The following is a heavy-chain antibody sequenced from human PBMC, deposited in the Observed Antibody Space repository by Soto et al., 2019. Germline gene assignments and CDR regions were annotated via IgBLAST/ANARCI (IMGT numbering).Heavy chain of an antibody. J-gene: IGHJ3*02. Sequence: ASVKVSCKASGYTFTSYGISWVRQAPGQGLEWMGWISAYNGNTNYAQKLQGRVTMTTDTSTSTAYMELRSLRSDDTAVYYCARDSAAVVTAIDAFDIWGQGTMVTVSS. CDR2: ISAYNGNT. CDR1: GYTFTSYG. CDR3: ARDSAAVVTAIDAFDI. D-gene: IGHD2-21*02. V-gene: IGHV1-18*01.